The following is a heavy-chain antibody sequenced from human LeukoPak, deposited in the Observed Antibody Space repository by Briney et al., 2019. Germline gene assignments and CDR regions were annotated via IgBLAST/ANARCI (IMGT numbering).Heavy chain of an antibody. CDR1: GFTFSSEA. CDR2: ISGCGGST. Sequence: GGSLRLSCAAAGFTFSSEAISWVRQAPGKGLEWVSGISGCGGSTYYADSVKGRFTISRDNSKNTLYLQMNSLRAEDTAVYSCANRAVYDSSAYYFGYWGQGTLVTVSS. D-gene: IGHD3-22*01. CDR3: ANRAVYDSSAYYFGY. V-gene: IGHV3-23*01. J-gene: IGHJ4*02.